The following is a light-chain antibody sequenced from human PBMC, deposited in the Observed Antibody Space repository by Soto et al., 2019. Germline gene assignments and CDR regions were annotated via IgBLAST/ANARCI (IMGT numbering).Light chain of an antibody. CDR3: QQYNNWPPA. CDR1: HSVSSN. V-gene: IGKV3-15*01. Sequence: EIVMTQSPATLSVSPGERATLSCRASHSVSSNLAWYQQKPGQAPRLLIYGASTRATGIPARFSGSGSGTEFTLTISSLQSEDFAVYYCQQYNNWPPAFGQGTKVE. CDR2: GAS. J-gene: IGKJ1*01.